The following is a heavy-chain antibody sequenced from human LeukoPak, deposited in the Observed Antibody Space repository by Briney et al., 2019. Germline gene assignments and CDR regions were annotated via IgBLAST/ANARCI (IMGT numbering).Heavy chain of an antibody. J-gene: IGHJ4*02. D-gene: IGHD2-15*01. CDR3: ASSFTPYYYDV. CDR1: GFSFRKYF. CDR2: ISNDASAT. Sequence: GGSLRLSCAASGFSFRKYFMSWARQAPGKGLEWAATISNDASATTYGDSVWGRVTISRDNAQNSVFLQMHSLRAGDTAVYYCASSFTPYYYDVWRQGILVTVSS. V-gene: IGHV3-7*01.